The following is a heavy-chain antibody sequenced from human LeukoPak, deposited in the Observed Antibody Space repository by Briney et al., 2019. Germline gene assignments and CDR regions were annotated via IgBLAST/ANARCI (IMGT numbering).Heavy chain of an antibody. D-gene: IGHD1-26*01. CDR2: IKQDESEK. CDR1: GFTFSNYW. Sequence: GGSLRLSCAASGFTFSNYWMSWVRQAPGKGLEWVASIKQDESEKYYVDSVKGRFTTSRDNAKSSLYLQMNALRGEDTAVYYCARLVGDVTTWDCWGQGTLVTVSS. V-gene: IGHV3-7*03. CDR3: ARLVGDVTTWDC. J-gene: IGHJ4*02.